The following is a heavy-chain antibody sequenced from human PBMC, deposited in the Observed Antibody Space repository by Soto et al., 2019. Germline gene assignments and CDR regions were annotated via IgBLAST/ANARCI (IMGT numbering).Heavy chain of an antibody. V-gene: IGHV1-3*01. CDR1: GYTFTSYA. Sequence: ASVKVSCKASGYTFTSYAMHWVRQAPGQRLEWMGWVNAGNGNTKYSRKFQGRVTITRDTSASTVYMELSSLRSEDTAVYYCARDPGYSYGYNWGQGTLVTVSS. J-gene: IGHJ4*02. CDR2: VNAGNGNT. CDR3: ARDPGYSYGYN. D-gene: IGHD5-18*01.